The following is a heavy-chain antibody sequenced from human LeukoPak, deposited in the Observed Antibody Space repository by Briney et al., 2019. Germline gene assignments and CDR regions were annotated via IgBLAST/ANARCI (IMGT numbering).Heavy chain of an antibody. J-gene: IGHJ6*03. CDR3: ARLYSSSRYLYYYYYMDV. CDR2: IYYSGST. D-gene: IGHD6-13*01. V-gene: IGHV4-39*01. CDR1: GGSISSSSYY. Sequence: SETLSLTCTVSGGSISSSSYYWGWIRQPPGKGLEWIGSIYYSGSTYYNPSLKSRVTLSVDTSKNQFSLKRSSVTAADTAVYYCARLYSSSRYLYYYYYMDVWGKGTTVTISS.